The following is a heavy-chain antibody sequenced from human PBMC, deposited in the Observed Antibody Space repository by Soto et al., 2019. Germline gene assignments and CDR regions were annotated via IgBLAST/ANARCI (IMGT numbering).Heavy chain of an antibody. CDR2: INQDGSER. Sequence: WWSLRLSCSASVFTCSSYWMSWVRQAPGKGLEWVAKINQDGSERYYVDSVKGRFTISRDNAKNSLYVQMNTLRVEDTAVYYCARPVSSYFDYWGQGTLVTVSS. CDR1: VFTCSSYW. V-gene: IGHV3-7*03. CDR3: ARPVSSYFDY. J-gene: IGHJ4*02. D-gene: IGHD3-10*01.